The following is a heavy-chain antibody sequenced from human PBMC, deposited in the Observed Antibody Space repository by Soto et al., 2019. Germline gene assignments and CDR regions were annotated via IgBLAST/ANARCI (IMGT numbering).Heavy chain of an antibody. CDR1: GYTFTSYD. V-gene: IGHV1-8*01. D-gene: IGHD2-15*01. CDR2: MNPNSGNT. Sequence: GASVKVSCKASGYTFTSYDINWVRQATGQGLEWMGWMNPNSGNTGYAQKFQGRVTMTRNTSISTAYMELSSPRSEDTAVYYCARIPPYCSGGSCYFAGWGQGTTVTVSS. CDR3: ARIPPYCSGGSCYFAG. J-gene: IGHJ6*02.